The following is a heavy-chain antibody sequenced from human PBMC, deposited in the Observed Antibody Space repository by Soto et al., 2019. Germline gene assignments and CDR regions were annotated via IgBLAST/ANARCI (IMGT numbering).Heavy chain of an antibody. CDR1: GYTFTSYG. J-gene: IGHJ5*02. D-gene: IGHD3-10*01. V-gene: IGHV1-18*01. CDR3: ARDRPGISVIRAVKTYNYFDP. Sequence: ASVNVSCKASGYTFTSYGISWVRQAPGQGLEWMGWISAYNGNTNYAQKLQGRVTMTTDTSTSTAYMELRSLRSDDTAIYYCARDRPGISVIRAVKTYNYFDPWGQGTLVTVSS. CDR2: ISAYNGNT.